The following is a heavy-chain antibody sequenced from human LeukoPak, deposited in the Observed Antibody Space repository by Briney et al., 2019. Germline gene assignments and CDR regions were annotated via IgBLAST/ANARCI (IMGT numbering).Heavy chain of an antibody. Sequence: GGSLRLSCAASGFTVSSNYMSWVRQAPGKGLEWVSVIYSGGSTYYADSVKGRFTISRDNSKNTLYLQMNSLRAEDTAVYCCARGRGYSGYDHFDYWGQGTLVTVSS. J-gene: IGHJ4*02. CDR1: GFTVSSNY. D-gene: IGHD5-12*01. CDR3: ARGRGYSGYDHFDY. CDR2: IYSGGST. V-gene: IGHV3-53*01.